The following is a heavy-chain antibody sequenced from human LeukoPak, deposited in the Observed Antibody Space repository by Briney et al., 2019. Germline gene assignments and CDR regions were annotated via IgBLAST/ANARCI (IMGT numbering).Heavy chain of an antibody. J-gene: IGHJ6*03. CDR2: ISYDGSNK. V-gene: IGHV3-30-3*01. Sequence: GRSLRLSCAASGFTFSSYAMHWVRQAPGKGPEWVAVISYDGSNKYYADSVKGRFTISRDNSKNTLYLQMNSLRAEDTAVYYCARDGVQLERQFYYYMDVWGKGTTVTVSS. D-gene: IGHD1-1*01. CDR3: ARDGVQLERQFYYYMDV. CDR1: GFTFSSYA.